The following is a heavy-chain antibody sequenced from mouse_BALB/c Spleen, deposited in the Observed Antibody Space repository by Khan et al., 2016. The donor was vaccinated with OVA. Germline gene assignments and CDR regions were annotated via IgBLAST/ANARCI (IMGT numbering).Heavy chain of an antibody. CDR2: ISNLAYSI. J-gene: IGHJ4*01. V-gene: IGHV5-15*02. Sequence: EVELVESGGGLVQPGGSRKLSCAASGFTFSDYGMAWVRQAPGKGTEWVAFISNLAYSIYYVDTVTGRFTISRENAKNTLYLEMSSLRSEDTAMYYCARSWAMDYWGQGTSVTVSS. CDR1: GFTFSDYG. CDR3: ARSWAMDY.